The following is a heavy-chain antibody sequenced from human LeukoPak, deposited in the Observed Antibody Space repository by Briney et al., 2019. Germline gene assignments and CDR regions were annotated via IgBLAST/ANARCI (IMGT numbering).Heavy chain of an antibody. CDR2: IGTAGDT. D-gene: IGHD6-19*01. CDR1: GFTFSNYD. CDR3: ARKSPSGQTDY. Sequence: HPGGSLRLSCAASGFTFSNYDMHWVRQVTGKGLEWVSAIGTAGDTYYPGSVKGRFTISRENAKNSLYLQMNSLRAGDTAVYYCARKSPSGQTDYWGQGTLVTVSS. J-gene: IGHJ4*02. V-gene: IGHV3-13*01.